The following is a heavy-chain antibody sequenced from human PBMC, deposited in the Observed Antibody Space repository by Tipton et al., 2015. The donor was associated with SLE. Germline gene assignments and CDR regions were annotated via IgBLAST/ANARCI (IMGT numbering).Heavy chain of an antibody. D-gene: IGHD3-10*01. CDR3: AKQLYGSGSGVFDS. J-gene: IGHJ4*02. CDR2: IQYDGSSQ. Sequence: SLRLSCAASGFSFSTYGMQWVRQAPGKGLEWVTFIQYDGSSQYYADSVEGRFAISRDNSKNTLYLQMNSLRTEDTAVYYCAKQLYGSGSGVFDSWGPGTLVTVSS. CDR1: GFSFSTYG. V-gene: IGHV3-30*02.